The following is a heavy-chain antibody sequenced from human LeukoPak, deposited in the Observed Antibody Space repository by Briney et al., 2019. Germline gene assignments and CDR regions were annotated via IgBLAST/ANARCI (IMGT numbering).Heavy chain of an antibody. J-gene: IGHJ5*02. CDR1: GGTFSSYA. D-gene: IGHD5-18*01. V-gene: IGHV1-69*05. Sequence: ASVKVSCKASGGTFSSYAISWVRQAPGQGLEWMGGIIPIFGTANYAQKFQGRVTITTDESTSTAYMELNSLRSEDTAVYYCARDTAMASGWFDPWGQGTLVTVSS. CDR3: ARDTAMASGWFDP. CDR2: IIPIFGTA.